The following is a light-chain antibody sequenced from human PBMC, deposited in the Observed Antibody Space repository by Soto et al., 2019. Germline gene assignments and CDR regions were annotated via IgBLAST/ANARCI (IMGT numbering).Light chain of an antibody. V-gene: IGKV1-39*01. Sequence: DIQMTQSPSSLSASVGDTVTITCRASQSISVHLNWYQQKPGKVPNLLIYAASNLQSGVPSRFSGSGSETHFALTISSLQPEDFATYYCQQSYITPYTFGQGTKLEIK. CDR3: QQSYITPYT. CDR2: AAS. J-gene: IGKJ2*01. CDR1: QSISVH.